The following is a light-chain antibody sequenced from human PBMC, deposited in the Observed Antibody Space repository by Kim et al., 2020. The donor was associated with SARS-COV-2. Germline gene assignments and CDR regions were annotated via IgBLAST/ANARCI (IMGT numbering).Light chain of an antibody. V-gene: IGKV1-33*01. Sequence: SASVGDRVTITCQVSQDISNYLNWYQQKPGKAPKLLIYDASNLETGVPSRFSGSGSGTVFTFTISILQPEDIATYYCQQYDNLPRTFGQGTKLEI. CDR3: QQYDNLPRT. CDR2: DAS. J-gene: IGKJ2*01. CDR1: QDISNY.